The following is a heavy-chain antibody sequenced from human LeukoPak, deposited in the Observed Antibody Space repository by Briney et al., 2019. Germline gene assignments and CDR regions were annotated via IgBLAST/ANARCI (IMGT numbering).Heavy chain of an antibody. CDR2: VRDNGES. Sequence: PSETLSLTCTVSGGSINTYYWSWIGQPPGKGLEWIAYVRDNGESNYNPSLKSRVAISLDTANNQISLRLNFVTAADTPIYYCARQPANTAAFDIWGLGTMVTVSS. J-gene: IGHJ3*02. D-gene: IGHD2-2*02. CDR1: GGSINTYY. V-gene: IGHV4-59*08. CDR3: ARQPANTAAFDI.